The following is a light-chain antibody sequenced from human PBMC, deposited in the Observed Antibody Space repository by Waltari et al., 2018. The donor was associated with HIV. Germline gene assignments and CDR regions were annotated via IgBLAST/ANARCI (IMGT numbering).Light chain of an antibody. J-gene: IGKJ1*01. V-gene: IGKV1-8*01. CDR3: QQYYDYPWT. Sequence: IRMTQPPSSLSASTGDRVNITCRASQPVSDFVALFRQRPGETPQFLIFGASTLHPGVPSRFSGSSSGTDFTLSVSCLQSEDFATFFCQQYYDYPWTFGPGT. CDR1: QPVSDF. CDR2: GAS.